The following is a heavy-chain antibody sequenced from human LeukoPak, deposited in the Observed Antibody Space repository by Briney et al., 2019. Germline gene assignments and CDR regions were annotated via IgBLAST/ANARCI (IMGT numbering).Heavy chain of an antibody. J-gene: IGHJ5*02. CDR3: ARDPIRDGYNFNWFDP. D-gene: IGHD5-24*01. V-gene: IGHV1-2*02. CDR2: INPNSGGT. CDR1: GYTFTGYY. Sequence: ASVKVSCKASGYTFTGYYMHWVRQAPGQGLEWMGWINPNSGGTNNAQKFQGRVTMTGDTSISTAYMELSRLRSDDTAVYYCARDPIRDGYNFNWFDPWGQGTQVTVSS.